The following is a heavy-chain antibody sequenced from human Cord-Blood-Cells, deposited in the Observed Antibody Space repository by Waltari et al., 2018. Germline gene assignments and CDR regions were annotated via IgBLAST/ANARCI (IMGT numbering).Heavy chain of an antibody. CDR2: IYHSGST. V-gene: IGHV4-38-2*01. CDR3: ASPGGRDYFDY. CDR1: GYSISSGYY. Sequence: QVQLQESGPGLVKPSETLSLTCAVSGYSISSGYYWGWIRQPPGKGREWIGSIYHSGSTDDNPSLKMPVTISVDTSKNQFSLKLSSVTAADTAVYYCASPGGRDYFDYWGQGTLVTVSS. J-gene: IGHJ4*02. D-gene: IGHD1-26*01.